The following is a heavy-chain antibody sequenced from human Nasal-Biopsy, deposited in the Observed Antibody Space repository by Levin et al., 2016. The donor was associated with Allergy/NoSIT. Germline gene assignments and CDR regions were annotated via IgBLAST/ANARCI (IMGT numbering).Heavy chain of an antibody. Sequence: ASVKVSCKASGHIFSDHSFHWVRQVPGQGLEWMGGVNPPGEVSRSAQKFLDRITLTSDRSTRTPSLELTDLRPEDTALYFCAGLRSISGVLVRGPFDVWGQGTKVTVSS. D-gene: IGHD3-3*01. CDR1: GHIFSDHS. CDR3: AGLRSISGVLVRGPFDV. V-gene: IGHV1-46*01. J-gene: IGHJ3*01. CDR2: VNPPGEVS.